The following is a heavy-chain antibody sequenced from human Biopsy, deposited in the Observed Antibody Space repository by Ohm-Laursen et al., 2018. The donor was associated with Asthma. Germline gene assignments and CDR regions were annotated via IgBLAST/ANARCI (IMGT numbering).Heavy chain of an antibody. D-gene: IGHD3-22*01. CDR3: ARQSGQDYGDSSGFDI. J-gene: IGHJ3*02. Sequence: SLRLSCAASGFVFSQCGIHWVRQGPGKGLERVALVSSDGHNKYYEDSVKGRFTISRDNSRNRLYLQINRLTVEDSAVYFCARQSGQDYGDSSGFDIWGQGTKDAVSS. V-gene: IGHV3-30*03. CDR1: GFVFSQCG. CDR2: VSSDGHNK.